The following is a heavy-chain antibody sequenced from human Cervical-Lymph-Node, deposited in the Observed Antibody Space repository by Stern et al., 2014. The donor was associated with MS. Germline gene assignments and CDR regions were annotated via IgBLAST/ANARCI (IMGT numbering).Heavy chain of an antibody. V-gene: IGHV3-30*18. CDR2: SSLNGNND. Sequence: VQLVESGGGVVQPGRSLRLSCAASGFTFSHYGMHWVRQAPGKGLEWVAFSSLNGNNDYYGDSVKGRFAIARDNSKNTLYLQMSSLSRDDTAVYYCAKVMMMSAVFSSDGMDVWGQGTTVTVSS. J-gene: IGHJ6*02. D-gene: IGHD6-6*01. CDR3: AKVMMMSAVFSSDGMDV. CDR1: GFTFSHYG.